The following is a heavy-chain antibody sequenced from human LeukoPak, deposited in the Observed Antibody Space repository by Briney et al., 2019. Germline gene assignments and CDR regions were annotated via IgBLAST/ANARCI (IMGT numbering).Heavy chain of an antibody. CDR2: ISSSGSTI. D-gene: IGHD3-16*01. CDR3: ARDLRLRLGDYFVY. J-gene: IGHJ4*02. V-gene: IGHV3-48*03. Sequence: GGSLRLSCAASGFTFSSYEMNWVRQAPGKGLEWVSYISSSGSTIYYADSVKGRFTISRDNTKNSLYLQMNSLRAEDTAVYYCARDLRLRLGDYFVYWGQGTLVTVSS. CDR1: GFTFSSYE.